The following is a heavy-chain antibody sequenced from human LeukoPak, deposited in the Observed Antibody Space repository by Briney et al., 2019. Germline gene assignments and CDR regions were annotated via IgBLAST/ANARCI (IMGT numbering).Heavy chain of an antibody. CDR3: ARMYSGPSYYCDY. Sequence: KPSETLSLTCALYGVSFSGYYWSWIRQPPGKGLEWIGEINHSGSTNYNPSLKSRVTISVDTSKNQFSLKLDSVTAADTAVYYCARMYSGPSYYCDYWGQGTLVTVSS. CDR2: INHSGST. D-gene: IGHD1-26*01. CDR1: GVSFSGYY. J-gene: IGHJ4*02. V-gene: IGHV4-34*01.